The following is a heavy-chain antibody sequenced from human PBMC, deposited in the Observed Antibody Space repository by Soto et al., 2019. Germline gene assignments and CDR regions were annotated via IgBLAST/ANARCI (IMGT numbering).Heavy chain of an antibody. D-gene: IGHD3-16*01. V-gene: IGHV1-18*01. CDR1: GYTFIRYG. CDR2: ISPYNDYT. J-gene: IGHJ6*02. CDR3: ARGGYYDNTWGKLSHYGLDV. Sequence: QVQLVQSAAEVKKPGASVRVSCKASGYTFIRYGIAWVRQAPGQGLEWRGWISPYNDYTIYAQKLQGRVTMTPDTSTRTVYMELRGLKSDDTAVYSCARGGYYDNTWGKLSHYGLDVWGQGTSVTVSS.